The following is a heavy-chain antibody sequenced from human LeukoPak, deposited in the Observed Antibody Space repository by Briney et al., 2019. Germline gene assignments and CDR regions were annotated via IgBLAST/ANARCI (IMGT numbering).Heavy chain of an antibody. CDR3: AKDSYYYYYMDV. J-gene: IGHJ6*03. Sequence: GGSLRLSCAASGFTFSSYWMHWVRQAPGKGLEWVSAISGSGGSTYYADSVKGRFTISRDNSKNTLYLQMNSLRAEDTAVYYCAKDSYYYYYMDVWGKGTTVTVSS. CDR2: ISGSGGST. V-gene: IGHV3-23*01. CDR1: GFTFSSYW.